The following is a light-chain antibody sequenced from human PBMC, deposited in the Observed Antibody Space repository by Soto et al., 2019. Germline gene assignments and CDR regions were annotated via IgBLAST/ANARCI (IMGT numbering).Light chain of an antibody. Sequence: EIVLTQSPATLSLSPGERATLSCRASQSVSSYLAWYQQKPGQAPRLLIYDASNRATGIPARFSGSGSGTDSTLTISSLEPEDFAVYYCQQRTNWPPKYTFGQGTKLETK. J-gene: IGKJ2*01. CDR1: QSVSSY. CDR3: QQRTNWPPKYT. V-gene: IGKV3-11*01. CDR2: DAS.